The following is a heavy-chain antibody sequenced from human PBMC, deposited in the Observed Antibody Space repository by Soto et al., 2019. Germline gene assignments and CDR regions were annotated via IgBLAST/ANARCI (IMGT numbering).Heavy chain of an antibody. V-gene: IGHV1-69*12. CDR1: GGSFRSNA. CDR2: IIPIFAIA. J-gene: IGHJ1*01. CDR3: ARVGEYCGGACPQYFEH. D-gene: IGHD2-21*02. Sequence: QVRLVQSGAEVKKPGSSVKVSCKASGGSFRSNALSWVRQAPGQGLEWMGGIIPIFAIANYAQRFQGRVTITADESTGTAYMELSSLRSEDTAVYYCARVGEYCGGACPQYFEHWGQGTLVTVSS.